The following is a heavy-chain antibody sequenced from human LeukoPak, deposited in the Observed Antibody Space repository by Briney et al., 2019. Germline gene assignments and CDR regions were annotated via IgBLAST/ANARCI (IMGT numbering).Heavy chain of an antibody. CDR1: GYTFTSSG. D-gene: IGHD3-22*01. Sequence: ASVKVSCKDSGYTFTSSGISWVRPAPGQGLEWMGWISAYNGNTNYAQKLQGRVTMTPDTSTSTAYMELRSLRSDDTAVYYWARDPYYYDSSGYYSNWIDPWGQGTLVTVSS. J-gene: IGHJ5*02. CDR3: ARDPYYYDSSGYYSNWIDP. CDR2: ISAYNGNT. V-gene: IGHV1-18*01.